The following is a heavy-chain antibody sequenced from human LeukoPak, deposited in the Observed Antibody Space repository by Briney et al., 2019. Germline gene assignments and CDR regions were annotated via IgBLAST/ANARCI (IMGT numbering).Heavy chain of an antibody. V-gene: IGHV4-59*01. CDR3: ARDGRLGSGAFDI. J-gene: IGHJ3*02. Sequence: SETLSLTCTVSGGSISSYYWGWIRQPPGKGLEWIGYIYYSGSTNYNPSLKSRVTISVDTSKNQFSLKLSSVTAADTAVYYCARDGRLGSGAFDIWGQGTMVTVSS. D-gene: IGHD3-10*01. CDR1: GGSISSYY. CDR2: IYYSGST.